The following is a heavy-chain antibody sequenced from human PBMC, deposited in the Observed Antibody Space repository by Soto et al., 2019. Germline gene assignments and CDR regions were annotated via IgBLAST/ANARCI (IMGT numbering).Heavy chain of an antibody. CDR2: TSPILGAP. CDR3: ARDPFYRDYERNYFDN. J-gene: IGHJ4*02. CDR1: RYAFTSYS. V-gene: IGHV1-69*08. D-gene: IGHD4-17*01. Sequence: SAEACWKASRYAFTSYSLRSARQSHGKGLEWMGRTSPILGAPDYAQKFRGRVTITADKSTSTAYMDVRSLRSEDTAMYYCARDPFYRDYERNYFDNWGQGTLVTVSS.